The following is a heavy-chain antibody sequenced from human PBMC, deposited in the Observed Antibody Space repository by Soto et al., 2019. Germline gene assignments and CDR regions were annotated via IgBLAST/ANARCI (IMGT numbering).Heavy chain of an antibody. Sequence: GGSLRLSCAASGFTFSSYSMNWVRQAPGKGLEWVSSISSGSSYIYYADSVKCRFTISRDNAKNSLYLQMNSLRVEDTAVYYCARDRTAMVPRKPNWFDPWGQRILVTVS. D-gene: IGHD5-18*01. CDR2: ISSGSSYI. CDR3: ARDRTAMVPRKPNWFDP. J-gene: IGHJ5*02. CDR1: GFTFSSYS. V-gene: IGHV3-21*01.